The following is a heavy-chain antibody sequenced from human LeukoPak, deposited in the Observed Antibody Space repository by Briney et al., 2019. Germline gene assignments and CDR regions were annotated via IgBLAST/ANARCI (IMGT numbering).Heavy chain of an antibody. CDR1: GGSISSSSHY. V-gene: IGHV4-39*01. CDR3: ASWVVANWYFDL. CDR2: IYYSGST. Sequence: SETLSLTCTVSGGSISSSSHYWGWIRQPPGKGLEWIGSIYYSGSTYYNPSLKSRVTISVDTSKNQFSLKLSSVTAADTAVYYCASWVVANWYFDLWGRGTLVTGSS. D-gene: IGHD5-12*01. J-gene: IGHJ2*01.